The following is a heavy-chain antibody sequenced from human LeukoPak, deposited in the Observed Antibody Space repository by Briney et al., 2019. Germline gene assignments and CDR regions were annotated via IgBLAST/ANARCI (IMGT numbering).Heavy chain of an antibody. CDR3: ARELHVPYYYDSSGYSEGFDP. CDR1: GYTFTSYG. CDR2: IIPILGIA. D-gene: IGHD3-22*01. Sequence: GASVKVSCKASGYTFTSYGISWVRQAPGQGLEWMGRIIPILGIANYAQKFQGRVSITADKSTSTAYMELSSLRSEDTAVYYCARELHVPYYYDSSGYSEGFDPWGQGTLVTVSS. J-gene: IGHJ5*02. V-gene: IGHV1-69*04.